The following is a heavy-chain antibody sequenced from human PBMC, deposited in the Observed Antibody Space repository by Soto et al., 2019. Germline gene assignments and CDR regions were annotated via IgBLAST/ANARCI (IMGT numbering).Heavy chain of an antibody. CDR3: ARDRSSSVYYYYGMDV. J-gene: IGHJ6*02. CDR2: IYYSGST. D-gene: IGHD6-6*01. V-gene: IGHV4-59*01. CDR1: GGSISSYY. Sequence: SETLSLTCTVSGGSISSYYWSWIRQPPGKGLEWIGYIYYSGSTNYNPSLKCRVTISVDTSKNQFSLKLSSVTAADTAVYYCARDRSSSVYYYYGMDVWGQGTTVTVSS.